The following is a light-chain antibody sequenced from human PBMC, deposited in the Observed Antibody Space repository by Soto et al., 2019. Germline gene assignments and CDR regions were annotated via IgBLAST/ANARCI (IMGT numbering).Light chain of an antibody. CDR1: SSNIGSNY. V-gene: IGLV1-47*01. J-gene: IGLJ1*01. CDR2: RNN. Sequence: VLTQPPPASGTPGQRVTISCSGSSSNIGSNYVYWYQQLPGTAPKLLIYRNNQRPSGVPDRFSGSKSGTSASLAISGLRSEDEADYYCAAWDDSLSGRYVFGTGTKVTVL. CDR3: AAWDDSLSGRYV.